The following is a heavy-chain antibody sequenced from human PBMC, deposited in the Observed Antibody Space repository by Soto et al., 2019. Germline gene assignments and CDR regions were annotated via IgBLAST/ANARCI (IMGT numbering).Heavy chain of an antibody. Sequence: QVQLVESGGGVVQPGRSLRLSCAASGFTFSSYAMHWVRQAPGKGLEWVAVISYDGSNKYYADSVKGRFTISRDNSENPLHLPMNSLRAEDTAVYSCARDLSGYSHFDYWGPGTLVTVFS. J-gene: IGHJ4*01. V-gene: IGHV3-30-3*01. D-gene: IGHD1-1*01. CDR2: ISYDGSNK. CDR1: GFTFSSYA. CDR3: ARDLSGYSHFDY.